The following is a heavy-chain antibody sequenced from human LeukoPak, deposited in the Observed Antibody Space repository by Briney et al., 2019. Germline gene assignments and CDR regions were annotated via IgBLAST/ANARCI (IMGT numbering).Heavy chain of an antibody. V-gene: IGHV1-69*02. D-gene: IGHD1-1*01. Sequence: ASVKVSCKASGGTFSSYTISWVRQAPGQGLEWMGRIIPILGIANYAQKFQGRVTITADKSTSTAYMELSSLRSEDTAVYCCARSGYLDNWFDPWGQGTLVTVSS. CDR2: IIPILGIA. CDR1: GGTFSSYT. J-gene: IGHJ5*02. CDR3: ARSGYLDNWFDP.